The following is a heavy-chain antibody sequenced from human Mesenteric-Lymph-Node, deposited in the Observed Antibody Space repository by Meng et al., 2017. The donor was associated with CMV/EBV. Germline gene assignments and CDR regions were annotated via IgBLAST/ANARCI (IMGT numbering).Heavy chain of an antibody. J-gene: IGHJ4*02. CDR1: GFTFNNYW. V-gene: IGHV3-74*01. CDR2: INSDGSSS. Sequence: GESLKISCSASGFTFNNYWMNWVRQTAGKGLVWVSRINSDGSSSNYADFVKGRFTISRDNAKNTLYLQMNSLRAEDTAVYYCARDISNWNSYWGQGTLVTVSS. CDR3: ARDISNWNSY. D-gene: IGHD1-7*01.